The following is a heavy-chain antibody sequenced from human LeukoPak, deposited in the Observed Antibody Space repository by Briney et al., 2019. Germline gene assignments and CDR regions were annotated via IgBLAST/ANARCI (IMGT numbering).Heavy chain of an antibody. CDR3: ARRYCSSTSCGYFDY. D-gene: IGHD2-2*01. Sequence: GGSLRLSCAASGFTFSSYAMSWVRQAPGKGLEWVSAISGSGGSTYYADSVKGRFTISRDNSKNTLYLQMNSLRAEDTAVYYCARRYCSSTSCGYFDYWGQGTLVTVSS. V-gene: IGHV3-23*01. CDR1: GFTFSSYA. CDR2: ISGSGGST. J-gene: IGHJ4*02.